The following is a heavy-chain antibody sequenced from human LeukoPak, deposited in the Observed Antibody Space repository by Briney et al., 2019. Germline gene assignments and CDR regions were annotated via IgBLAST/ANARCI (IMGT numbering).Heavy chain of an antibody. D-gene: IGHD2-2*01. V-gene: IGHV3-21*01. J-gene: IGHJ4*02. CDR3: AREDQLDY. Sequence: PGGSLRLSCAASGFTYSSYSMNWVRQDPGKGPEWVSSISSSSSYIYYADSVKGRFTISRDNAKNSLYLQMNSLRAEDTAVYYCAREDQLDYWGQGTLVTVSS. CDR1: GFTYSSYS. CDR2: ISSSSSYI.